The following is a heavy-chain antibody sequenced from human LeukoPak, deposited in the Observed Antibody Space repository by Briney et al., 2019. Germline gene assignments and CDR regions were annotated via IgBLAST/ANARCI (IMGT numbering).Heavy chain of an antibody. J-gene: IGHJ3*02. Sequence: GESLKISCKGSGYSFTSYWIGWVRQMPGKGLEWMGIIYPGDSDTRYSPSFQGQVTISADKSISTAYLQWSSLKASDTAMYYCASQNYYGSGSPPDAFDIWGQGTMVTVSS. D-gene: IGHD3-10*01. CDR2: IYPGDSDT. V-gene: IGHV5-51*01. CDR3: ASQNYYGSGSPPDAFDI. CDR1: GYSFTSYW.